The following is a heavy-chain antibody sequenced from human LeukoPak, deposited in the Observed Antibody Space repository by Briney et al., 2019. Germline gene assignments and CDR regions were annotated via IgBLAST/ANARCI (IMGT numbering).Heavy chain of an antibody. CDR3: LYSYGLGLSC. CDR2: IKSKTDGGTT. D-gene: IGHD5-18*01. CDR1: GFTVTNAW. Sequence: GGSLRLSCAASGFTVTNAWMSWVRQAPGKGLEWVGRIKSKTDGGTTDYTAPVKGRFTISRDDSKNTLSLQMNSLKTEDTAVYYCLYSYGLGLSCWGQGTLVTVSS. V-gene: IGHV3-15*01. J-gene: IGHJ4*02.